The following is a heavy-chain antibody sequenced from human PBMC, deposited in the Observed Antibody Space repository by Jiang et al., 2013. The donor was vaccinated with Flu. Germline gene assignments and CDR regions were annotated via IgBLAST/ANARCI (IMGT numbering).Heavy chain of an antibody. CDR3: ASSVAERNWYFDL. J-gene: IGHJ2*01. Sequence: SGFTFSSYSMNWVRQAPGKGLEWVSSISSSSSYIYYADSVKGRFTISRDNAKNSLYLQMNSLRAEDTAVYYCASSVAERNWYFDLWGRGTLVTVSS. V-gene: IGHV3-21*01. CDR2: ISSSSSYI. D-gene: IGHD6-19*01. CDR1: GFTFSSYS.